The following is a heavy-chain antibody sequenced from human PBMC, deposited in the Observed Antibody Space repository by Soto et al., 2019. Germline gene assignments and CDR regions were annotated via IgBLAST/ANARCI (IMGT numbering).Heavy chain of an antibody. V-gene: IGHV1-46*01. CDR3: ARERDFGGLAYDV. Sequence: QVRLVQSGPQVKEPGASVKISCTPFGFSVTNYYMHWVRQAPGQGPEWMGYISGTGDTVYSQKFMDRVVMVPGTLELRNLRAEDSAIYYCARERDFGGLAYDVWGQSTVVTFSS. J-gene: IGHJ1*01. D-gene: IGHD3-10*01. CDR2: ISGTGDT. CDR1: GFSVTNYY.